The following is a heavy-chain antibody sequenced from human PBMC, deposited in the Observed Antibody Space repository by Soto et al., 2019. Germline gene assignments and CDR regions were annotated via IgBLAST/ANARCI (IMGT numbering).Heavy chain of an antibody. CDR2: ISGSGGST. CDR3: AKGRGTITRYFGMDV. V-gene: IGHV3-23*01. D-gene: IGHD1-20*01. CDR1: GFTFSSYA. J-gene: IGHJ6*02. Sequence: EVQLLESRGGLVQPGGSLRLLCAASGFTFSSYAMSWVRQAPGKGLEWVSDISGSGGSTYYADSVKGRFTISRDNSKSTLYLQMNSLRAEDTAIYFCAKGRGTITRYFGMDVWGQGTTVTVSS.